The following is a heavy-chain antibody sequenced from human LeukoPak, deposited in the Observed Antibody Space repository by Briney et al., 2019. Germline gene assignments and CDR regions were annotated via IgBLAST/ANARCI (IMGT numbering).Heavy chain of an antibody. CDR3: ARANTAMESFDY. CDR2: INHSGGT. J-gene: IGHJ4*02. Sequence: SETLSLTCAVYGGSFSGYYWSWSRQPPGKGLEWIGEINHSGGTTYNPPLKSRVTISVDTSKNQFSLKLSSVTAADRAVYYCARANTAMESFDYWGQGTLVTVSS. D-gene: IGHD5-18*01. V-gene: IGHV4-34*01. CDR1: GGSFSGYY.